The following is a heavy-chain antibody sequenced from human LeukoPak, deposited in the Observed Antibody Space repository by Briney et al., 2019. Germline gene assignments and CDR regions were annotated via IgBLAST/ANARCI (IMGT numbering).Heavy chain of an antibody. V-gene: IGHV3-9*01. D-gene: IGHD3-10*01. Sequence: GGSLRLSCAASGFTFDDYAMHWVRQAPGKGLEWVSGISWNSGSIGYADSVKGRFTISRDNAKNSLYLQMNSLRAEDTALYYCAKDVVVRGVTRPYYYYGMDVWGQGTTVTVSS. CDR1: GFTFDDYA. CDR2: ISWNSGSI. J-gene: IGHJ6*02. CDR3: AKDVVVRGVTRPYYYYGMDV.